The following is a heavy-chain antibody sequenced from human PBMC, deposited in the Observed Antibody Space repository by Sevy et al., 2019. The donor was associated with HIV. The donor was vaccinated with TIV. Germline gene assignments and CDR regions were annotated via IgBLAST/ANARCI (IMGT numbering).Heavy chain of an antibody. D-gene: IGHD3-22*01. CDR2: TKEDGSER. CDR1: GVSFSIYW. Sequence: GGSLRLSCAASGVSFSIYWMSWVRQAPGKGLEWVASTKEDGSERKYVDSVKGRFISSRDNAKNAPDLQMNSLRAEETAVYYCVRDFDKDDSGYSDWFDSWGQGTLVTVSS. CDR3: VRDFDKDDSGYSDWFDS. J-gene: IGHJ5*01. V-gene: IGHV3-7*01.